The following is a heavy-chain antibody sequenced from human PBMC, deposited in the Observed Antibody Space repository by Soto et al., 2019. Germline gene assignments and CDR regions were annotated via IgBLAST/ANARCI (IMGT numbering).Heavy chain of an antibody. CDR2: IKSKTDGGTT. J-gene: IGHJ4*02. V-gene: IGHV3-15*01. D-gene: IGHD4-17*01. CDR1: GFTFSNAW. Sequence: GGSLRLSCAASGFTFSNAWMSWVRQAPGKGLEWVGRIKSKTDGGTTDYAAPVKGRFTISRDDSKNTLYLQMNSLKTEDTAVYYCTTTGTRGGVHGDVTIQAEFDYWGQGTLVTVSS. CDR3: TTTGTRGGVHGDVTIQAEFDY.